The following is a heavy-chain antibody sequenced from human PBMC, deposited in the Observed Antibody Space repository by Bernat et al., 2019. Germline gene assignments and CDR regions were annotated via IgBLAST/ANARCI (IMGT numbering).Heavy chain of an antibody. CDR3: ALVFGGAVFDY. CDR2: IYWDDDK. CDR1: GFSLSTSGVG. V-gene: IGHV2-5*02. J-gene: IGHJ4*02. D-gene: IGHD3-10*01. Sequence: QITLKESGPTLVKPTQTLTLTCTFSGFSLSTSGVGVGWIRQPPGKALEWLALIYWDDDKRYSPSLKSRFTITKDTSKNQVVLTMTNMDPVDTATYYCALVFGGAVFDYWGQGTLVTVSS.